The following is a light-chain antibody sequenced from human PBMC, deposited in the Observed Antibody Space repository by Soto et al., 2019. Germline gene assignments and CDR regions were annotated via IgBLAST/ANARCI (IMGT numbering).Light chain of an antibody. CDR3: QQYGRTSWT. CDR1: QSVSTNF. CDR2: GAS. V-gene: IGKV3-20*01. Sequence: EIVLTQSPGTLSLSPGEGATLSCRASQSVSTNFFAWCQQRPGHAPRLLIYGASTRATGIPDRFSGSESGTDFTLTISRLEPEDFAVYYCQQYGRTSWTFGQGTKVEIK. J-gene: IGKJ1*01.